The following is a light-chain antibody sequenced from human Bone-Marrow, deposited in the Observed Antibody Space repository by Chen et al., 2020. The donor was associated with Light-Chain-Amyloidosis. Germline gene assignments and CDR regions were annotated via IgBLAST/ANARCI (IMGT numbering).Light chain of an antibody. J-gene: IGKJ3*01. Sequence: DIQLTQSPSSLSASVGDRVTITCRASQVIRGYLDWYQQKPGKAPKLLIYATSTLQSGVPSRFSGSGSGTEFTLTISSLQPEDFATYYCQQIDTHPFTFGPGTRVDI. V-gene: IGKV1-9*01. CDR1: QVIRGY. CDR3: QQIDTHPFT. CDR2: ATS.